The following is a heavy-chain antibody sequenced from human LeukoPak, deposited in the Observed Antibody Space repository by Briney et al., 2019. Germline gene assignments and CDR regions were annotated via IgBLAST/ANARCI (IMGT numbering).Heavy chain of an antibody. CDR3: AKDSLTMVRGVMGY. Sequence: GGSLRLSCAASGFTFSSYAMSWVRQAPGKGLEWVAFIRYDGSNKYYADSVKGRFTISRDNSKNTLYLQMNSLRAEDTAVYYCAKDSLTMVRGVMGYWGQGTLVTVSS. CDR2: IRYDGSNK. J-gene: IGHJ4*02. D-gene: IGHD3-10*01. CDR1: GFTFSSYA. V-gene: IGHV3-30*02.